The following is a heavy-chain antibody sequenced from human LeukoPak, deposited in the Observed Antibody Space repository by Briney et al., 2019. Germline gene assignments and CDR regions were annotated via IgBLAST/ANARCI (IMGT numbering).Heavy chain of an antibody. Sequence: GASVKVSCKASGYTFTGYYMHWVRQAPGQGLEWMGWINPNSGGTNYAQKFQGRVTMTRDTSISTAYMELSRLRSDDTAVYYCARAGLVLWFGELPSPRDNWFDPWGQGTLVTVSS. J-gene: IGHJ5*02. CDR1: GYTFTGYY. D-gene: IGHD3-10*01. CDR2: INPNSGGT. V-gene: IGHV1-2*02. CDR3: ARAGLVLWFGELPSPRDNWFDP.